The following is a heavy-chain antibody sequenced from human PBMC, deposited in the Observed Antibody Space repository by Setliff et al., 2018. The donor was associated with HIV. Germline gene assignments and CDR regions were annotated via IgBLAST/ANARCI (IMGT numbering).Heavy chain of an antibody. J-gene: IGHJ6*03. Sequence: GASVKVSCKASGYNFVGYGINWLRQAPGQGLEWMGWINTYNGNTKYGQKFQGSVTMTTDTSTSTVYMELRNLRSDDTAVYFCARTRSGGSSVYYYYYMDVWGQGTAVTVSS. V-gene: IGHV1-18*01. CDR3: ARTRSGGSSVYYYYYMDV. D-gene: IGHD2-15*01. CDR2: INTYNGNT. CDR1: GYNFVGYG.